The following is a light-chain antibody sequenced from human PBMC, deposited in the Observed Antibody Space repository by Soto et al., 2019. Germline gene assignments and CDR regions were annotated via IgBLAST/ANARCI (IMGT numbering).Light chain of an antibody. CDR3: SSYTSSSTYV. Sequence: QSALTQPPSVSRSPGQSVAISCTGTSSDVGGSNGVSWYQQPPGSAPKLMIYDVCNRPSGVPDRFSGSKSGNTASLTISGLQAEDEGDYYCSSYTSSSTYVFGTGTKLTVL. CDR2: DVC. J-gene: IGLJ1*01. V-gene: IGLV2-18*02. CDR1: SSDVGGSNG.